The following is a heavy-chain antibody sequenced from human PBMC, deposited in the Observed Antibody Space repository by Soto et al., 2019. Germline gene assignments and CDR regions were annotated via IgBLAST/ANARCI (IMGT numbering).Heavy chain of an antibody. Sequence: EVQLVESGGGLVKPGGSLRLSCAASGFTFSSYSMNWVRQAPGKGLEWVSAIPSRSDYIYYAVSVKGRFTISRDNAKNSLYLQMNSLTAEDTAGDYCESSTRVSGYDSRSGDYWGQGTLVTVSS. D-gene: IGHD5-12*01. V-gene: IGHV3-21*01. CDR2: IPSRSDYI. CDR3: ESSTRVSGYDSRSGDY. CDR1: GFTFSSYS. J-gene: IGHJ4*02.